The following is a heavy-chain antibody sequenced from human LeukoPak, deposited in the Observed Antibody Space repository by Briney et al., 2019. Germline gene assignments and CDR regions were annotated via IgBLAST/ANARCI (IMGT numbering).Heavy chain of an antibody. V-gene: IGHV3-21*01. Sequence: PGGSLRLSCAASGFTFSSYSMDWVRQAPGKGLEWVSSISSSSSYIYCADSVKGRFTISRDNAKNSLYLQMNSLRAEDTAVYYCAREGPYCSSTSCYPPFDYWGQGTLVTVSS. J-gene: IGHJ4*02. D-gene: IGHD2-2*01. CDR2: ISSSSSYI. CDR3: AREGPYCSSTSCYPPFDY. CDR1: GFTFSSYS.